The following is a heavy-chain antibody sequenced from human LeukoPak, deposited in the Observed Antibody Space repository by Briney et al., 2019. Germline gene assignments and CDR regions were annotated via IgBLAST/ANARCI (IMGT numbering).Heavy chain of an antibody. CDR2: VSGSGGST. D-gene: IGHD1-1*01. J-gene: IGHJ4*02. CDR3: TNRTTNY. V-gene: IGHV3-23*01. Sequence: GGPRELSVEPPGSTFAGYAMAGVRQAPGKGLEWVSTVSGSGGSTYYADSVKGRFTISRDNSNNTLYLQMNSLRAEDTAVYYCTNRTTNYWGQGTLVTVSS. CDR1: GSTFAGYA.